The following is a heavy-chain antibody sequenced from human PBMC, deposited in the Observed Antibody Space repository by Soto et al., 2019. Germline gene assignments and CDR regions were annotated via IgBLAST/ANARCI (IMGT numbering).Heavy chain of an antibody. Sequence: PGXSLRLSCAASGFTFSSDAMNWVGQAPGKGLEWVSVISGSGDSTYYADSVKGRFTISRDNSKNTLYLQMKSLRAGDTAVYYCARRGPGTYFDYWGQGTLVTVSS. CDR1: GFTFSSDA. J-gene: IGHJ4*02. D-gene: IGHD6-13*01. CDR3: ARRGPGTYFDY. CDR2: ISGSGDST. V-gene: IGHV3-23*01.